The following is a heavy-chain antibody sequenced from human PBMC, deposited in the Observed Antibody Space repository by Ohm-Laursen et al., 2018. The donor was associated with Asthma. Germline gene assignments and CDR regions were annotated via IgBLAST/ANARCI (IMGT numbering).Heavy chain of an antibody. CDR1: GFNFNIYA. CDR2: ISGSGDNT. J-gene: IGHJ4*02. CDR3: AKVIWVGQLSPFDY. Sequence: SLRLSCAAPGFNFNIYAMSWVRQAPGKGLECVAVISGSGDNTFYADSVKGRFTISRDPSKSTLSLQMNSLTPEDTAIYYCAKVIWVGQLSPFDYWGQGTPVTVSS. D-gene: IGHD3-10*01. V-gene: IGHV3-23*01.